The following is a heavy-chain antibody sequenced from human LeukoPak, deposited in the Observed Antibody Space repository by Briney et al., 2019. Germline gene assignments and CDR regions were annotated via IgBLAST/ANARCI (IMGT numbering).Heavy chain of an antibody. CDR2: ISSSSSYI. J-gene: IGHJ4*02. CDR3: SGDPRGGDY. V-gene: IGHV3-11*05. CDR1: GFTFSDYY. Sequence: PGGSLRLSCAASGFTFSDYYMSWIRQAPGKGLEWLSYISSSSSYIKYADPVKGRFTISRDNAKNSLYLQTNSLRVEDTAVYYCSGDPRGGDYWGQGTLVTVSS. D-gene: IGHD5-12*01.